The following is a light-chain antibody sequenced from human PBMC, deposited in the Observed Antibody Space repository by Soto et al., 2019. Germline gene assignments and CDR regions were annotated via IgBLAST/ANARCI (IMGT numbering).Light chain of an antibody. J-gene: IGKJ2*01. CDR3: QHRNNG. CDR2: GAS. V-gene: IGKV3-11*01. Sequence: ETVLTQSPDTLSLSPGERVTLSCRASQSVGSYLVWYQQKPGQAPRLLIYGASNRATGIPARFSGSGSGTDFTLTISSLEPEDFAVYYCQHRNNGFGQGTKLEIK. CDR1: QSVGSY.